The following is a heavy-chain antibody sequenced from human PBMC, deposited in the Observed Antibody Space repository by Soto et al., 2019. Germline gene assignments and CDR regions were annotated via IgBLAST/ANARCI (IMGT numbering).Heavy chain of an antibody. CDR1: GGSISSYY. V-gene: IGHV4-59*01. J-gene: IGHJ5*02. Sequence: QVQLQESGPGLVKPSETLSLTCTVSGGSISSYYWSWILQPPGKGLEWIGYIYYSGSTNYNPSLKSRVTISVDTSKNQFSLKLSSVTAADTAVYYCARDDSSGYYNWFDPWGQGTLVTVSS. CDR3: ARDDSSGYYNWFDP. D-gene: IGHD3-22*01. CDR2: IYYSGST.